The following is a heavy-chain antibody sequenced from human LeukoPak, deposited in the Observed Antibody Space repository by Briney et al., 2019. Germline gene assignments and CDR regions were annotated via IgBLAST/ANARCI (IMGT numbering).Heavy chain of an antibody. D-gene: IGHD6-6*01. Sequence: SETLSLTCTVSGGSISSSSYYWGWIRQPPGKGLEWIGSIYYSGSTYYNPSLKSRVTISVDTSKNQFSLKLSSVTAADTAVYYCARIGIAARPSATEFDYWGQGTLVTVSS. V-gene: IGHV4-39*01. CDR1: GGSISSSSYY. CDR3: ARIGIAARPSATEFDY. CDR2: IYYSGST. J-gene: IGHJ4*02.